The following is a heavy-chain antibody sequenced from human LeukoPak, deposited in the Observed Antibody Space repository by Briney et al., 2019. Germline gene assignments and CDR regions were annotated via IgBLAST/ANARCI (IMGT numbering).Heavy chain of an antibody. CDR1: GGSIKNYY. CDR3: ARHRSDTGGKKGVNWFDP. J-gene: IGHJ5*02. Sequence: PSETLSLTCSVSGGSIKNYYWSWIRQPPGKGLEWLSNIYFGGTTDYNSSLKSRLTISVDTFKSQLSLNLQSVTAADTATYYCARHRSDTGGKKGVNWFDPWGQGTLVTVSS. D-gene: IGHD4-23*01. V-gene: IGHV4-59*01. CDR2: IYFGGTT.